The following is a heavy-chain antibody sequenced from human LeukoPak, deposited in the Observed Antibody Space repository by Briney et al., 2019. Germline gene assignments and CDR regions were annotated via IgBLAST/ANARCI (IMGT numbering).Heavy chain of an antibody. V-gene: IGHV3-74*01. CDR1: EFTFSSFY. D-gene: IGHD3-22*01. CDR2: INTDGTST. CDR3: ARSLASGSGSALGL. J-gene: IGHJ3*01. Sequence: PGGSLRLSCVASEFTFSSFYMYWVRQAPGKGLVWVSRINTDGTSTNYADSVKGRFTISRENAKNSIYLQMNSLRPEDTAIYYCARSLASGSGSALGLWGHGTKVIVSS.